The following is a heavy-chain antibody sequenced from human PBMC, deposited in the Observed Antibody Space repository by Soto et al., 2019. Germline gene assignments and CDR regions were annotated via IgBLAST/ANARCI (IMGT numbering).Heavy chain of an antibody. CDR2: IRRKANSYTT. J-gene: IGHJ6*02. CDR1: GLIFSDYH. V-gene: IGHV3-72*01. CDR3: AMLGGWSGGSSGMDV. Sequence: EVQLVESGGGLVQPGGSLRLSCAASGLIFSDYHMDLVRQAPGKGLEWVGRIRRKANSYTTEYAASVKGRFTISRDDSKSSLYLQMNSLKSEDTAVYYCAMLGGWSGGSSGMDVWGQGNTVTGSS. D-gene: IGHD6-19*01.